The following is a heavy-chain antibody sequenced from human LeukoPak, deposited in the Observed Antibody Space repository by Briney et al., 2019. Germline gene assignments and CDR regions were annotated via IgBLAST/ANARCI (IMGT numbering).Heavy chain of an antibody. Sequence: PGGSLRLSCAASGFRFNTYWMSWVRQAPGKGLEWVSHISSSDNTIYYADSVKGRFTISRDNAKNSLYLQMNSLRADDTAVYYCSSGFFGHYWGQGTLVTVSS. V-gene: IGHV3-48*04. J-gene: IGHJ4*02. D-gene: IGHD3-22*01. CDR1: GFRFNTYW. CDR3: SSGFFGHY. CDR2: ISSSDNTI.